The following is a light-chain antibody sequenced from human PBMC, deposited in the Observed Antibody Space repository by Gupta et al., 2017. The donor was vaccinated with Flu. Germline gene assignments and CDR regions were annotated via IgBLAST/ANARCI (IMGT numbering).Light chain of an antibody. Sequence: DIQMTSSPSSLFASVGDRVTITCRASQTISTYLNWYHQKSGKAPKLLIYAATSLQSGVPSRFSGSGSGTDFTLTINSLQPEDVATYYCQQSYSTPLTFGGGTKVEI. V-gene: IGKV1-39*01. CDR2: AAT. J-gene: IGKJ4*01. CDR1: QTISTY. CDR3: QQSYSTPLT.